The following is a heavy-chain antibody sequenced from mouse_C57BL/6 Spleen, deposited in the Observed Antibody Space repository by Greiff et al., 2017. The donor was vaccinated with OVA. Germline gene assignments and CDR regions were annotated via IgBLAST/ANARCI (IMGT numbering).Heavy chain of an antibody. CDR3: ACLYGNHVGFAY. V-gene: IGHV5-4*03. CDR2: ISDGGSYT. CDR1: GFTFSSYA. J-gene: IGHJ3*01. D-gene: IGHD2-1*01. Sequence: EVKVVESGGGLVKPGGSLKLSCAASGFTFSSYAMSWVRQTPAKRLEWVATISDGGSYTYYTDNVKGRFTISRDNAKNNLYLQMSHLKSEDTAMYYCACLYGNHVGFAYWGQGTLVTVSA.